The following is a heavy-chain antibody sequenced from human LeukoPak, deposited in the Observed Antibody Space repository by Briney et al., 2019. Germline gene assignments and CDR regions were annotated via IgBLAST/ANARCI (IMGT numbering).Heavy chain of an antibody. CDR1: GGSISSGGYY. CDR3: ARRGTTMIVVVITTEFDY. V-gene: IGHV4-31*03. CDR2: IYYSGST. D-gene: IGHD3-22*01. Sequence: SQTLSLTCTVSGGSISSGGYYWSWIRQHPGKGLEWIGYIYYSGSTYYNPSLKSRVTISVDTSKNQFSLKLSSVTAADTAVYYCARRGTTMIVVVITTEFDYWGQGTLVTVSS. J-gene: IGHJ4*02.